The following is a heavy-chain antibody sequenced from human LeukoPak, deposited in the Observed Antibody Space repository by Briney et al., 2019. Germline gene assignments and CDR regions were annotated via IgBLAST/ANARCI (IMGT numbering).Heavy chain of an antibody. CDR3: ARAPPYCSNGVCYLVY. D-gene: IGHD2-8*01. J-gene: IGHJ4*02. V-gene: IGHV1-69*04. Sequence: PAKVSCQACGGTFSCYAISWVRQAPGQGLAWKGRNISIFGIANHAQQFECSVTITADKSTSTAYMGLSSLRSEDTAVYYCARAPPYCSNGVCYLVYWGQGTLVTVSS. CDR1: GGTFSCYA. CDR2: NISIFGIA.